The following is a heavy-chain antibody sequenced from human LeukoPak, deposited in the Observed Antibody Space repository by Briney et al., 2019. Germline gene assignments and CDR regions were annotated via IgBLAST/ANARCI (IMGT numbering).Heavy chain of an antibody. CDR1: GFTFSSYS. CDR2: ISSSSSYI. J-gene: IGHJ6*02. Sequence: AESLRLSCAASGFTFSSYSMNWVRQAQGKGLEWDSSISSSSSYIYYADSAKGRFTIARDNPTNSLYLQMNSLRAEDPAVYYCASNLDTASPYGMDVWGQGPTVTVSS. CDR3: ASNLDTASPYGMDV. V-gene: IGHV3-21*01. D-gene: IGHD5-18*01.